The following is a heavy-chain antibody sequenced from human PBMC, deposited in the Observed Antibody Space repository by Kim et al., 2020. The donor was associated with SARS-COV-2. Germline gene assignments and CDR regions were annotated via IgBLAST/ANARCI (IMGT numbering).Heavy chain of an antibody. CDR1: GFTVSSNY. CDR3: ARGFCGGDCYPRPNYGMDV. Sequence: GGSLRLSCAASGFTVSSNYMSWVRQAPGKGLEWVSVIYSGGSTYYADSVKGRFTISRHNSKNTLYLQMNSLRAEDTAVYYCARGFCGGDCYPRPNYGMDVWGQGTTVTVSS. CDR2: IYSGGST. D-gene: IGHD2-21*02. J-gene: IGHJ6*02. V-gene: IGHV3-53*04.